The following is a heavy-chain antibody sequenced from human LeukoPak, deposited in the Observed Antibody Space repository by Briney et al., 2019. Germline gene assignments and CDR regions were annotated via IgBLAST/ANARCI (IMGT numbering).Heavy chain of an antibody. V-gene: IGHV4-59*01. CDR1: GGSISSYY. J-gene: IGHJ4*02. Sequence: SETLSLTCTVSGGSISSYYWSWIRQPPGKGLEWIGYIYYSGSTNYNPSLKSRVTISVDTSKNQFSLKLSSVTAADTAVYYCARAVGWFGALVYWGQGTLVTVSS. CDR2: IYYSGST. D-gene: IGHD3-10*01. CDR3: ARAVGWFGALVY.